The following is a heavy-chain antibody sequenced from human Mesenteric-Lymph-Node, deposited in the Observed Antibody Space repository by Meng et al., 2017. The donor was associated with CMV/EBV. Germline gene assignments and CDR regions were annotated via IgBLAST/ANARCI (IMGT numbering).Heavy chain of an antibody. J-gene: IGHJ4*02. CDR1: GFTFSSYD. D-gene: IGHD2/OR15-2a*01. CDR2: VGVDGDT. CDR3: VRGSYLSL. V-gene: IGHV3-13*01. Sequence: GESLKISCAASGFTFSSYDMNWVRQAPGEGLEWVSTVGVDGDTYYTDSVKGRFAISRENAKNSLYLQMNSLTSGDTAVYYCVRGSYLSLWGQGTLVTVSS.